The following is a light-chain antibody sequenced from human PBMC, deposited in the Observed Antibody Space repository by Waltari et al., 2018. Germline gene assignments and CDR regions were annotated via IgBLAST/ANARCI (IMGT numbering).Light chain of an antibody. Sequence: DIQMTQSPSSLSASVGDRVTITCRASQGISNYLAWYQQKPGQPPKLLIYWASTRESGVPDRFSGSGSGTDFTLTISSLQAEDVAVYYCQQCYSTPWTFGQGTKVEIK. CDR3: QQCYSTPWT. V-gene: IGKV1-27*01. CDR2: WAS. J-gene: IGKJ1*01. CDR1: QGISNY.